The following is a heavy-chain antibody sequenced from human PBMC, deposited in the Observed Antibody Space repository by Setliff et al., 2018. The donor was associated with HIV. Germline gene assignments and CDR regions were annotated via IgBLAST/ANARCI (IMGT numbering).Heavy chain of an antibody. J-gene: IGHJ4*02. CDR1: GYTFSRYG. V-gene: IGHV1-18*01. Sequence: ASVKVSCKASGYTFSRYGISWVRQAPGQGLEWMGWISGYNGNTKYVQKFQGRVTMTRNTSISTAYMELSSLRSDDTAVYYCVSRSRHMVRGYYFDYWGQGALVTVSS. D-gene: IGHD3-10*01. CDR3: VSRSRHMVRGYYFDY. CDR2: ISGYNGNT.